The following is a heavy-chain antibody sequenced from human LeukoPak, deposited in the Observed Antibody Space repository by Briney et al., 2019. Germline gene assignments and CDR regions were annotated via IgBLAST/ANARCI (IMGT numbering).Heavy chain of an antibody. J-gene: IGHJ3*02. CDR1: GFTFSNYG. CDR3: ARDGSGGYRNRGVFDI. Sequence: PGGSLRLSCAASGFTFSNYGMHWVRQAPGKGLEWVSVLYSGGGTYYADSVKGRFTISSDNSKNTLYLQMNNLRVEDTAVYYCARDGSGGYRNRGVFDIWGQGTMVTVSS. CDR2: LYSGGGT. D-gene: IGHD5-18*01. V-gene: IGHV3-53*01.